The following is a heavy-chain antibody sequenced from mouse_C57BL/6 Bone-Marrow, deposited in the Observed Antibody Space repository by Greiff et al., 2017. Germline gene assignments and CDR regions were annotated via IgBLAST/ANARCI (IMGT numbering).Heavy chain of an antibody. J-gene: IGHJ1*03. CDR2: IWSGGST. V-gene: IGHV2-2*01. D-gene: IGHD1-1*01. CDR1: GFSLTSYG. CDR3: ARKEIYYYGSSYDWYFDV. Sequence: QVQLQQSGPGLVQPSQSLSITCTVSGFSLTSYGVHWVRQSPGKGLEWLGVIWSGGSTDYNAAFISRLSISKDSSKSQVFFKMNSLQADDTAIYYCARKEIYYYGSSYDWYFDVWGTGTTVTVSS.